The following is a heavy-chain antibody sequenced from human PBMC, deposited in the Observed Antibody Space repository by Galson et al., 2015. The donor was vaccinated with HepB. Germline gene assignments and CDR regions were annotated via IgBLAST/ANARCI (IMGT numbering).Heavy chain of an antibody. J-gene: IGHJ4*02. Sequence: ETLSLTCTVSGGSISSYYWSWIRQPPGKGLEWIGYIYYSGSTNYNPSLKSRVTISVDTSKNQFSLKLSSVTAADTAVYYCARHLKYCSGGSCENSYFDYWGQGTLVTVSS. CDR2: IYYSGST. V-gene: IGHV4-59*08. D-gene: IGHD2-15*01. CDR3: ARHLKYCSGGSCENSYFDY. CDR1: GGSISSYY.